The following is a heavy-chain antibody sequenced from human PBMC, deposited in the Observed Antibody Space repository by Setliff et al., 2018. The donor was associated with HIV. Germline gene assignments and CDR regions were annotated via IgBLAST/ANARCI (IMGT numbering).Heavy chain of an antibody. D-gene: IGHD6-19*01. CDR3: ARRSGWSLDY. Sequence: SETLSLTCSVSGGSISRSFYYWGRLRQPPGKGLEWIGSFSYNGRTHYIPSLKSRVTISVDTSKNQFSLKLNSVTAADTAVYYCARRSGWSLDYWGQGTLVTVSS. V-gene: IGHV4-39*01. J-gene: IGHJ4*02. CDR2: FSYNGRT. CDR1: GGSISRSFYY.